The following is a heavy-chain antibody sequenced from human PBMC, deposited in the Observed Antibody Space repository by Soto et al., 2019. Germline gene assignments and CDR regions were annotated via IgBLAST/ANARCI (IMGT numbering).Heavy chain of an antibody. Sequence: SETLSLTCTVSGGSIISGGYYCSWIRQHPGKGLEWIGYIYYSGSTYYNPSLKSRVTISVDTSKNQFSLKLSSVTAADTAVYYCARMTTVTTREFDYWGQGTLVTVSS. V-gene: IGHV4-31*03. CDR3: ARMTTVTTREFDY. J-gene: IGHJ4*02. CDR1: GGSIISGGYY. D-gene: IGHD4-17*01. CDR2: IYYSGST.